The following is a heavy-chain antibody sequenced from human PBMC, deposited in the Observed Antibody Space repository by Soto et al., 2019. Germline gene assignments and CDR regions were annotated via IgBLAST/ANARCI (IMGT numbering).Heavy chain of an antibody. CDR3: ARAPMTTLVTVDY. D-gene: IGHD3-16*01. CDR1: GFTVSRNY. V-gene: IGHV3-66*01. Sequence: EVQLVESGGGLVQPGGSLRLSCAASGFTVSRNYMSWVRQAPGKGLEWVSVIYSGRTTYYADSVKGRFTISRDDSKNTVYLQMNSLRAEDTAVYYCARAPMTTLVTVDYWGQGTLVTVSS. J-gene: IGHJ4*02. CDR2: IYSGRTT.